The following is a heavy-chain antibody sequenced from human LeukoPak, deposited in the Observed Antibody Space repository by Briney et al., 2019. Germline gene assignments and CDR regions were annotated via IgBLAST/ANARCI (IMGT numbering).Heavy chain of an antibody. D-gene: IGHD2-2*02. CDR1: GGSISSSSYY. Sequence: SETLSLTXTVSGGSISSSSYYWGWIRQPPGKGLEWIGSIYHSGSTYYNPSLKSRVTISVDTSKNQFSLKLSSVTAADTAVYYCARLSLGYCSSTICYNPDYWGQGTLVTVSS. J-gene: IGHJ4*02. V-gene: IGHV4-39*01. CDR2: IYHSGST. CDR3: ARLSLGYCSSTICYNPDY.